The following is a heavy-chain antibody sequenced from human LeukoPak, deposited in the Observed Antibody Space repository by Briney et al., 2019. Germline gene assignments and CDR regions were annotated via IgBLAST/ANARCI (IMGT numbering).Heavy chain of an antibody. J-gene: IGHJ4*02. CDR3: ARHRRDFWNGYYRGYYFDY. CDR2: INHSGST. V-gene: IGHV4-34*01. D-gene: IGHD3-3*01. Sequence: PSETLSLTCGVYGGSFSGYYWSWIRQPPGKGLEWIGEINHSGSTNYNPSLKSRVTISVDTSKNHFSLNLTSVTAADTAVYYCARHRRDFWNGYYRGYYFDYWGQGTLVTVSS. CDR1: GGSFSGYY.